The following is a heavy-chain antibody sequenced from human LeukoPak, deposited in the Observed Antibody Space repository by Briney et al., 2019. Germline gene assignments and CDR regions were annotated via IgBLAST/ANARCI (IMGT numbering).Heavy chain of an antibody. V-gene: IGHV4-34*01. D-gene: IGHD2-15*01. CDR3: ARAPELLPLDY. J-gene: IGHJ4*02. Sequence: PSETLSLTCAVYGGSFSGYYWSWIRQPPGKGLEWIGEINHSGSTNYNPSLKSRVTISVDTSKNQFSLKLSSVTAADTAVYYCARAPELLPLDYWGQGTLVTVSS. CDR2: INHSGST. CDR1: GGSFSGYY.